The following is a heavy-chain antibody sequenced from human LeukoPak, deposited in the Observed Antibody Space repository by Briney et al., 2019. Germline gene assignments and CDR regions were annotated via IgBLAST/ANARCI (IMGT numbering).Heavy chain of an antibody. Sequence: GASVKVSCKASGYTFTRYAIHWVRLAPGQRLEWMGWINGGNGNTKYSQNFQGRVTITRDTSATTAYMELSSLRSEDTAVFYCARAEDDYSGFDKWGQGTLVTVSS. CDR2: INGGNGNT. V-gene: IGHV1-3*01. CDR1: GYTFTRYA. D-gene: IGHD5-12*01. J-gene: IGHJ4*02. CDR3: ARAEDDYSGFDK.